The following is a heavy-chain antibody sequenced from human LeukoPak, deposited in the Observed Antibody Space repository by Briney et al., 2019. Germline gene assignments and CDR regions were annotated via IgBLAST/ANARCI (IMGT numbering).Heavy chain of an antibody. V-gene: IGHV3-48*01. CDR2: ISSSSSTI. CDR3: ARVRVQLWLRSVGSEFDY. CDR1: GFTFSSYS. D-gene: IGHD5-18*01. J-gene: IGHJ4*02. Sequence: TGGSLRLSCAASGFTFSSYSMNWVRQAPGKGLEWVSYISSSSSTIYYADSVKGRFTISRDNAKNSLYLQMNSLRAEDTAVYYCARVRVQLWLRSVGSEFDYWGQGTLVTVSS.